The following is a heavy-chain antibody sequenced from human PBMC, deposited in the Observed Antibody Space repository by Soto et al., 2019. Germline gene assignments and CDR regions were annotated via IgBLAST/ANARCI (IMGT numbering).Heavy chain of an antibody. D-gene: IGHD2-8*02. CDR3: ARDAGGLPDY. CDR1: GFTFSSYS. J-gene: IGHJ4*02. CDR2: ISSSSSYI. Sequence: PGGSLRLSCAASGFTFSSYSMNWVRQAPGKGLEWVSSISSSSSYIYYADPVKGRFTISRDNAKNSLYLQMNSLRAEDTAVYYCARDAGGLPDYWGQGTLVTVSS. V-gene: IGHV3-21*01.